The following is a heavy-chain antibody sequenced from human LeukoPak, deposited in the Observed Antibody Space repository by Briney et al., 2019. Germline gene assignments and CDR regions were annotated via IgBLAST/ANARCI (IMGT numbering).Heavy chain of an antibody. CDR3: ARDESSGSYYFDY. V-gene: IGHV1-18*04. CDR2: ISVYNGNT. D-gene: IGHD1-26*01. Sequence: GASVKVSCKASGYTFIGYYMHWVRQAPGQGLEWMAWISVYNGNTKYAQKVQGRVTMTTDTSTSTAYMELRSLRSDDTAVYYCARDESSGSYYFDYWGQGTLVTVLS. J-gene: IGHJ4*02. CDR1: GYTFIGYY.